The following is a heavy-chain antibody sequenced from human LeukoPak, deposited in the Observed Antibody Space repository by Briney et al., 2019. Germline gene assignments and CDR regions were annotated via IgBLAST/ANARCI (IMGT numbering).Heavy chain of an antibody. CDR2: IYHSGST. V-gene: IGHV4-30-2*01. Sequence: SETLSLTCAVSGGSISSGGYSWSWIRQPPGKGLEWIVYIYHSGSTYYNPSLKSRVTISVDRSKNQFSLKLSSVTAADTAVYYCARCSGDYVWGSYRHYFDYWGQGTLVTVSS. J-gene: IGHJ4*02. CDR1: GGSISSGGYS. CDR3: ARCSGDYVWGSYRHYFDY. D-gene: IGHD3-16*02.